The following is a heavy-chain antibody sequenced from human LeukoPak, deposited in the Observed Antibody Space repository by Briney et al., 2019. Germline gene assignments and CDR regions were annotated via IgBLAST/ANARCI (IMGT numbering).Heavy chain of an antibody. D-gene: IGHD3-16*02. Sequence: RPGGSLRLSCTAFGFSFGDYAMGWFGQAQRKGLEWVGFIRSKAYGGTTEYAASVKGRFTISRDDSKRIAYLQMNSLKTGDTAVYYCTRDRDYVWGSYRYTTYWVEGTLVSDSS. CDR2: IRSKAYGGTT. CDR1: GFSFGDYA. CDR3: TRDRDYVWGSYRYTTY. J-gene: IGHJ4*02. V-gene: IGHV3-49*03.